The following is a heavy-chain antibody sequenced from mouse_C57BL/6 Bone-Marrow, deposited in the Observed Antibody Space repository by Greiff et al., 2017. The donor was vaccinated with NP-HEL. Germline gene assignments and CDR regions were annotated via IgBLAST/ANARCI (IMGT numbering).Heavy chain of an antibody. V-gene: IGHV6-6*01. CDR1: GFTFSDAW. CDR3: TTFTTASRGFAY. CDR2: IRNKANNPAS. J-gene: IGHJ3*01. D-gene: IGHD1-2*01. Sequence: EVMLVESGGGLVQPGGSMKLSCAASGFTFSDAWMDWVRQSPEKGLEWVAEIRNKANNPASYYAESVKGRFTISRDDSKSSVYLQMNSLRAEDTGIYYCTTFTTASRGFAYWGQGTLVTVSA.